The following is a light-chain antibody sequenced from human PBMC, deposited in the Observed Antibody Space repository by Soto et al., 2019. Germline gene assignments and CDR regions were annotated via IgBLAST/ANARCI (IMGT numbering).Light chain of an antibody. Sequence: QSALTQPASVSGSPGQSITISCTGTSSDVGGYNHVSWYQHHPGKAPKLVIYDVNNRPSGISYRFSGSKSGNTASLTISGLQAEDEADYYCASYTRTTTLVFGGGTKLTVL. CDR1: SSDVGGYNH. CDR2: DVN. CDR3: ASYTRTTTLV. J-gene: IGLJ2*01. V-gene: IGLV2-14*01.